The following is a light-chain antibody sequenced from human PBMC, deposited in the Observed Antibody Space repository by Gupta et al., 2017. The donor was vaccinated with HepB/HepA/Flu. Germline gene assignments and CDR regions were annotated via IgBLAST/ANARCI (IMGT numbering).Light chain of an antibody. J-gene: IGKJ1*01. CDR3: MQTKQFPWT. V-gene: IGKV2-24*01. Sequence: DIVMTQTPLSSPVTLGQPASISCRSSQSLVNRNGNTYLSWLQQRPGQPPRVLIYKISNRCSGVPDRFSGSGAGTDFTLTISRVEGEDVGVYYCMQTKQFPWTFGQGTKVEIK. CDR2: KIS. CDR1: QSLVNRNGNTY.